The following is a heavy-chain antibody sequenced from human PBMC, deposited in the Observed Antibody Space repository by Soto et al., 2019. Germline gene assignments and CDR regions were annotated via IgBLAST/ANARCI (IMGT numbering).Heavy chain of an antibody. CDR1: GGSFSDFA. Sequence: QVQLAQSGAEVRKPGSSVKVSCRASGGSFSDFAFSWVRQAPGQGLEWMGGTIPMFAATKYAQRFQGRITLYADASTRTVYLALSSLTSDDSAVYYCARGGIVAVPAALSSYDDYTNYRFDSWGQGTLVSVSS. CDR2: TIPMFAAT. D-gene: IGHD4-4*01. V-gene: IGHV1-69*01. J-gene: IGHJ4*02. CDR3: ARGGIVAVPAALSSYDDYTNYRFDS.